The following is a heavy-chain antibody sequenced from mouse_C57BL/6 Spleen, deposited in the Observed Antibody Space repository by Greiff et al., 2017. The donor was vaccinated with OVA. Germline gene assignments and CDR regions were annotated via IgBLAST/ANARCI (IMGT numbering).Heavy chain of an antibody. CDR1: GYTFTDYN. CDR3: ARFDYDAMDY. Sequence: EVKLMESGPELVKPGASVKMSCKASGYTFTDYNMHWVKQSHGKSLEWIGYINPNNGGTSYNQKFKGKATLTVNKSSSTAYMELRSLTSEDSAVYYCARFDYDAMDYWGQGTSVTVSS. J-gene: IGHJ4*01. CDR2: INPNNGGT. V-gene: IGHV1-22*01.